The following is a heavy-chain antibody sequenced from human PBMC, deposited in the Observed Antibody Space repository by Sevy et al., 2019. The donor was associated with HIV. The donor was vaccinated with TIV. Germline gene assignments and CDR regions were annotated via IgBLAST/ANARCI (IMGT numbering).Heavy chain of an antibody. CDR2: IYYSGST. CDR1: GGSVSSGSYY. Sequence: LRETLSLTCTVSGGSVSSGSYYWSWIRQPPGKGLEWIGYIYYSGSTNYNPSLKSRVTISVDTSKNQFSLKLSSVTTADTAVYYCARDLGYSGYDFWGQGTLVTVSS. CDR3: ARDLGYSGYDF. J-gene: IGHJ4*02. V-gene: IGHV4-61*01. D-gene: IGHD5-12*01.